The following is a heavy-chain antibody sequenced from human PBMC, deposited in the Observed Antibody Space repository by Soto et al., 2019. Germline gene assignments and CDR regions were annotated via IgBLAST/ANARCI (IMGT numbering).Heavy chain of an antibody. J-gene: IGHJ5*02. Sequence: PGGSLRLSCAASGFAFSSYSMYWVRQAPGKGLEWVSGISGSGRGTYYADSVKGRFTISRDNSKSTVYLELNNLSAEDTAVYHCAKNQGVELVPLATVDWFDPWGQGSVVTVSS. D-gene: IGHD1-26*01. CDR1: GFAFSSYS. CDR2: ISGSGRGT. CDR3: AKNQGVELVPLATVDWFDP. V-gene: IGHV3-23*01.